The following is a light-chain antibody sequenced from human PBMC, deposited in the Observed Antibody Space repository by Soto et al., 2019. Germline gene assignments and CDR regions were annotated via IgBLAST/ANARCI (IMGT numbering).Light chain of an antibody. CDR2: GAS. J-gene: IGKJ1*01. CDR1: QSVSSSY. Sequence: EIVLTQSPGTLSLSPWERAALSCRASQSVSSSYLAWYQQKPGQAPRLLIYGASSRATGIPDRFSGSGSGTDFTLTISRLEPEDFAVYYCHQYGSSPGTFGQGTKVEIK. V-gene: IGKV3-20*01. CDR3: HQYGSSPGT.